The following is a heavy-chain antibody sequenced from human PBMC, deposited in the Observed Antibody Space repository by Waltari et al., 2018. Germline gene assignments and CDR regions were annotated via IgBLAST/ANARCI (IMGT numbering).Heavy chain of an antibody. V-gene: IGHV4-30-4*08. J-gene: IGHJ1*01. Sequence: QVQLQESGPGLVKPSQTLSLTCTVSGGSISSGDSYWSWTRQPPGKGLEWIGYIYYSGSTYYNPSLKSRVTISVDTSKNQFSLKLSSVTAADTAVYYCARDGSRYCSSTSCYTGYFQHWGQGTLVTVSS. CDR1: GGSISSGDSY. CDR2: IYYSGST. CDR3: ARDGSRYCSSTSCYTGYFQH. D-gene: IGHD2-2*02.